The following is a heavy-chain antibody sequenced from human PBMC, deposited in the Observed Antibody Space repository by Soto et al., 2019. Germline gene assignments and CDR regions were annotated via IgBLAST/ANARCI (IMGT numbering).Heavy chain of an antibody. CDR2: ISYDESTT. J-gene: IGHJ3*01. Sequence: GGSLRLSCAASGFSFSIYGIHWVRQAPGKGLEWVAVISYDESTTFYADSVKGRFTISRDNSKNTLFLQMNSLRPEDTAVYYCSKAMIGSYDSDAFDVWGQGTMVTVSS. CDR3: SKAMIGSYDSDAFDV. CDR1: GFSFSIYG. D-gene: IGHD3-22*01. V-gene: IGHV3-30*18.